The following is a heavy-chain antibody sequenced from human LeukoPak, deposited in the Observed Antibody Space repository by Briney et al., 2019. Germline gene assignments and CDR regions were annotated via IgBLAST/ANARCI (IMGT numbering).Heavy chain of an antibody. Sequence: GGSLRLSCAVSGFTFSSYAMSWVRQAPGKGLEWVSAIVSNGVTFYTDSVKGRFTISRDNAKNTLYLQMSSLRAEDTAVYYCAKGSEQWELYDYWGQGTLVTVSS. CDR3: AKGSEQWELYDY. D-gene: IGHD1-26*01. CDR1: GFTFSSYA. V-gene: IGHV3-23*01. J-gene: IGHJ4*02. CDR2: IVSNGVT.